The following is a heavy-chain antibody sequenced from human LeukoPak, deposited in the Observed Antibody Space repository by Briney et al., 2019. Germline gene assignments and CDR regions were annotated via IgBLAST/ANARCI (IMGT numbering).Heavy chain of an antibody. CDR3: ARDNDWAFHY. Sequence: GGSLRLSCAASGFTFSNAWMSWVRQAPGKGLEWVGRIKSKTDGGTTDYAAPVKGRFTISRDDSKNTLYLQMNSLRDEDTAVYYCARDNDWAFHYWGQGTLVTVSS. CDR1: GFTFSNAW. J-gene: IGHJ4*02. D-gene: IGHD3-9*01. V-gene: IGHV3-15*01. CDR2: IKSKTDGGTT.